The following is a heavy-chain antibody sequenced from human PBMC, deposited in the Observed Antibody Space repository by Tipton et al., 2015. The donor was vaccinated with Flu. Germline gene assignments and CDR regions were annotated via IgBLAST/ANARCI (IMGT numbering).Heavy chain of an antibody. CDR2: IYYSGST. Sequence: TLSLTCTVSGGSISSSSYYWSWIRQPPGKGLEWIGSIYYSGSTYYNPSLKSRVTISVDTSKNQFSLKLSSVTAADTAVYYCAREHGEYVGHYFDYWGQGTLVTVSS. CDR3: AREHGEYVGHYFDY. D-gene: IGHD4-17*01. CDR1: GGSISSSSYY. V-gene: IGHV4-39*07. J-gene: IGHJ4*02.